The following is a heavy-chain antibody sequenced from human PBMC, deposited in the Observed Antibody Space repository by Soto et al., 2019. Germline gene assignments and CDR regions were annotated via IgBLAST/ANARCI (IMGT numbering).Heavy chain of an antibody. CDR2: TFNYDGSL. D-gene: IGHD2-15*01. CDR3: AREEGYFGGGSCFRSAFEL. Sequence: EVQLVESGGRLVKPGGSLRLSCAVSGFALSTYSIAWVRQAPGKGLEWVSFTFNYDGSLYYADSVKGRFAISRDDAKNSVYLQMNSLRAEDTAVYYCAREEGYFGGGSCFRSAFELWGQGTVVTVSS. V-gene: IGHV3-21*01. CDR1: GFALSTYS. J-gene: IGHJ3*01.